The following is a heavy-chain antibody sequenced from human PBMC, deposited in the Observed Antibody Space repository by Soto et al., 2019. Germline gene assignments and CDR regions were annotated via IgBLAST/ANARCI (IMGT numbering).Heavy chain of an antibody. CDR1: GFPFNTYA. Sequence: EVQLLEYGGGLAQPGGSLRLSCAASGFPFNTYAMSWVRQAPGKGPEWVSAISESGDNAFYADSVQGRFTISRDNSYNILYLQMNSRRAEDTALYFCAKGGYIYGLDPWGQGTLVTVSS. D-gene: IGHD5-18*01. V-gene: IGHV3-23*01. J-gene: IGHJ5*02. CDR2: ISESGDNA. CDR3: AKGGYIYGLDP.